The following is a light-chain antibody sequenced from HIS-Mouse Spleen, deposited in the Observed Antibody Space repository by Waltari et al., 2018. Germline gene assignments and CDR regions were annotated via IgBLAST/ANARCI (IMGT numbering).Light chain of an antibody. CDR3: CSYAGSYTLV. CDR2: DVS. V-gene: IGLV2-11*01. CDR1: RRDVGGYND. J-gene: IGLJ2*01. Sequence: QSALTQPRSVSGSPGQSVTISCTGTRRDVGGYNDVSWYQQHPGKAPKLMIYDVSKRPSGVPDRFSGSKSGNTASLTISGLQAEDEADYYCCSYAGSYTLVFGGGTKLTVL.